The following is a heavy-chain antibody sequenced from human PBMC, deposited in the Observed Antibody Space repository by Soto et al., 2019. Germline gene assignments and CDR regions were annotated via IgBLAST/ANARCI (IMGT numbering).Heavy chain of an antibody. CDR1: GFTFRSFT. D-gene: IGHD6-13*01. CDR3: TGDASRDSSARGWFDP. CDR2: ISSNSAYI. J-gene: IGHJ5*02. V-gene: IGHV3-21*01. Sequence: GGSLRLSCAASGFTFRSFTMNWVRQAPGKGLEWVSTISSNSAYIYYTDALRGRFTISRDNAKNSLPLQMNSLRAEDTAVYYCTGDASRDSSARGWFDPWGPGTLVTVSS.